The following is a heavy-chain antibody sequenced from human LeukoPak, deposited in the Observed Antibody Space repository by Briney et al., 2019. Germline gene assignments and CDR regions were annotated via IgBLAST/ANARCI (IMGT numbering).Heavy chain of an antibody. CDR2: IGPDGSEK. J-gene: IGHJ4*02. V-gene: IGHV3-7*01. D-gene: IGHD3-3*01. CDR3: ARDNGAYYHY. Sequence: GGSLRLSRAASGFTFSNDWMSWVRQAPGKWLEWVANIGPDGSEKYSVDSVKGRFTISRDNAKNTLYLQMNSLRGEDTGVYYCARDNGAYYHYWGQGALVTVSS. CDR1: GFTFSNDW.